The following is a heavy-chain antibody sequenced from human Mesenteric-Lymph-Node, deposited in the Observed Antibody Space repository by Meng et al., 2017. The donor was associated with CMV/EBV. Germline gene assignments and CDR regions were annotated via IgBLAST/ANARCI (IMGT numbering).Heavy chain of an antibody. V-gene: IGHV3-7*01. CDR3: AVVVPAASEYFFDY. CDR2: INQDGGVI. CDR1: GFTLRNYW. D-gene: IGHD2-2*01. Sequence: GGSLRLSCTASGFTLRNYWMTWVRQAPGKGLEWVANINQDGGVIHYVDSVKGRFTISRDNAKNSLYLQMNSLRAEDTAVYYCAVVVPAASEYFFDYWGQGTLVTVSS. J-gene: IGHJ4*02.